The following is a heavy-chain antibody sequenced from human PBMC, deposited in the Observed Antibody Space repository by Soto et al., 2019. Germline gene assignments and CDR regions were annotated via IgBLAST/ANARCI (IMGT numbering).Heavy chain of an antibody. CDR1: GYTFTRDQ. J-gene: IGHJ5*02. D-gene: IGHD3-10*01. CDR3: GRVMRSLLSITALDT. Sequence: ASVKVSCKASGYTFTRDQIHWVRQAPGQGLEWMGMIDPSGGKTNYAQKFQGRVTMTRDTSTSTVYMALSSLRSEDTAIYFCGRVMRSLLSITALDTWGQGALVTVSS. V-gene: IGHV1-46*01. CDR2: IDPSGGKT.